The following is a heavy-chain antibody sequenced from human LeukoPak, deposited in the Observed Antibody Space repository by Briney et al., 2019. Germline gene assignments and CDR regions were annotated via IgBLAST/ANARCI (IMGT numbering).Heavy chain of an antibody. J-gene: IGHJ3*02. CDR3: AFFGGGGFDI. V-gene: IGHV5-51*01. CDR2: IYPGDSKT. Sequence: THGESLQISCKGSGYSFTSFCIAWVRQMPGKGLEWMGMIYPGDSKTRHRPSLQRQVTISADKSISSVYLQWSSLKASDTAMYYCAFFGGGGFDIWGQGTVVTVSS. CDR1: GYSFTSFC. D-gene: IGHD3-10*01.